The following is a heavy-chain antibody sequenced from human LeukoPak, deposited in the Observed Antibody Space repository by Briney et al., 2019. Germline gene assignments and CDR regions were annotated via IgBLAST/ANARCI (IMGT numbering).Heavy chain of an antibody. CDR3: ARDPGAPKMYSSWNWFDP. CDR2: ISAYNGNT. J-gene: IGHJ5*02. CDR1: GYTFTSYG. V-gene: IGHV1-18*01. Sequence: GASVKVSCKASGYTFTSYGISWVRQAPGQGLEWIGLISAYNGNTNYAQKLQGRVTMTTDTSTSTAYMELRSLRSDDTAVYYCARDPGAPKMYSSWNWFDPWGQGTLVTVSS. D-gene: IGHD6-6*01.